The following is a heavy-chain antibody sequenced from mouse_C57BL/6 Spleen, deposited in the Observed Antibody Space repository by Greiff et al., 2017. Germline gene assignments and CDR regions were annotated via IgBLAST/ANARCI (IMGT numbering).Heavy chain of an antibody. Sequence: QVQLQQSGPELVKPGASVKISCKASGYAFSSSWMNWVKQRPGKGLEWIGRIYPGDGDTNYNGKFKGKATLTADKSSSTAYMQLSSLTSEDSAVYFCASQGGYDGAWFAYWGQGTLVTVSA. V-gene: IGHV1-82*01. CDR1: GYAFSSSW. CDR3: ASQGGYDGAWFAY. J-gene: IGHJ3*01. CDR2: IYPGDGDT. D-gene: IGHD2-2*01.